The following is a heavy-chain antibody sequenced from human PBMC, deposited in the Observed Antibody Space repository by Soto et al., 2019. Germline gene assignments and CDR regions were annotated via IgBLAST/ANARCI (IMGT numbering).Heavy chain of an antibody. CDR3: ARWGTGDWDQADAFDI. V-gene: IGHV4-61*01. D-gene: IGHD3-16*01. J-gene: IGHJ3*02. CDR1: GGSVSSGSYY. Sequence: TSETLSLTCTVSGGSVSSGSYYWSWIRQPPGKGLEWIGYIYYSGSTNYNPSLKSRVTISVDTSKNQFSLKLSSVTAADTAVYYCARWGTGDWDQADAFDIWGQGTMVTVS. CDR2: IYYSGST.